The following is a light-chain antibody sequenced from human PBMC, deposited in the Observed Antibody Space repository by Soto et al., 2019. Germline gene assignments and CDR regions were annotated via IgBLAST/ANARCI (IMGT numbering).Light chain of an antibody. Sequence: AIQMTQSPSSLSASVGDRVTITCRASQGIRDDLGWYQVKPGQAPKLLIYTASNLQSGVPSRFSGSGSGTDFSLTINRLQPEDFATYYCLQEYNYPLTFGGGTKVEIK. CDR1: QGIRDD. CDR2: TAS. J-gene: IGKJ4*01. V-gene: IGKV1-6*01. CDR3: LQEYNYPLT.